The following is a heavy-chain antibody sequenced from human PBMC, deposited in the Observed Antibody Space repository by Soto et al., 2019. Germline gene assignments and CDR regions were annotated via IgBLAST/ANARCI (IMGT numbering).Heavy chain of an antibody. CDR2: VFHSGST. D-gene: IGHD2-21*02. Sequence: SETLSLPSTVSGDSILSNNRWTWVRQTPGTGLEWIGEVFHSGSTNYNPSLKSRVTISADKSKNQFSLKLSSVTAADTAFYYCAREGALLFGGNSDYYATMDIWGQGTTVT. CDR1: GDSILSNNR. J-gene: IGHJ6*02. CDR3: AREGALLFGGNSDYYATMDI. V-gene: IGHV4-4*02.